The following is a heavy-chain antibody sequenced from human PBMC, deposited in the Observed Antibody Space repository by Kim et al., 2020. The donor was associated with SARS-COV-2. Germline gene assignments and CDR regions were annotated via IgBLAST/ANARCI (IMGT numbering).Heavy chain of an antibody. Sequence: ASVKVSCKVSGYTLTELSMHWVRQAPGKGLEWMGGFDPEDGETIYAQKFQGRVTMTEDTSTDTAYMELSSLRSEDTAVYYCATSAGLLGYCSSTRCYGAFDIWGQGTMVTVSS. V-gene: IGHV1-24*01. D-gene: IGHD2-2*01. CDR1: GYTLTELS. CDR3: ATSAGLLGYCSSTRCYGAFDI. CDR2: FDPEDGET. J-gene: IGHJ3*02.